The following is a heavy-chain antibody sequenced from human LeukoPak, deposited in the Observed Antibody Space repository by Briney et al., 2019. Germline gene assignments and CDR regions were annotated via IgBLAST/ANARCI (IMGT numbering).Heavy chain of an antibody. CDR2: ITPVIDTA. J-gene: IGHJ5*02. V-gene: IGHV1-69*08. Sequence: ASVNVSCTTSGGTFLSHTFSWVRQAPGQGLEWMGKITPVIDTANYAQTFQGRVSIYADKSTTTVYMDLSGLRPDDTAVYYCARVNLRGSNYNWFDPWGQGTRVTVSS. D-gene: IGHD3-10*01. CDR1: GGTFLSHT. CDR3: ARVNLRGSNYNWFDP.